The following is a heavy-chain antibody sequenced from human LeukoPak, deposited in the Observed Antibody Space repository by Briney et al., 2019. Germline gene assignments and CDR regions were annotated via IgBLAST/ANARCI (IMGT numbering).Heavy chain of an antibody. J-gene: IGHJ5*02. CDR3: ARTYYDFWSGYLNWFDP. D-gene: IGHD3-3*01. V-gene: IGHV4-38-2*02. CDR2: IYHSGST. CDR1: GYSISSGYY. Sequence: SETLSLTCTVSGYSISSGYYWGCIRQPPGKGLEWIGSIYHSGSTYYNPSLKSRVTISVDTSKNQFSLKLSSVTAADTAVYYCARTYYDFWSGYLNWFDPWGQGTLVTVSS.